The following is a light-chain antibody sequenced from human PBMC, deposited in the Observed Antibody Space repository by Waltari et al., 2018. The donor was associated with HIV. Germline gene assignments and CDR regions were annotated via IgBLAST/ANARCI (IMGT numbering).Light chain of an antibody. CDR2: CAS. J-gene: IGKJ2*03. Sequence: VMTQSPGALSLSPGKGATLSCRASQIVSSSYLAWYQQKPGQAPRLLIYCASSRATGIPDRFSGSGSGTDFTLTISRLEPEDFAVYYCQQYGTSPGYSFGQGTKLEIK. CDR3: QQYGTSPGYS. CDR1: QIVSSSY. V-gene: IGKV3-20*01.